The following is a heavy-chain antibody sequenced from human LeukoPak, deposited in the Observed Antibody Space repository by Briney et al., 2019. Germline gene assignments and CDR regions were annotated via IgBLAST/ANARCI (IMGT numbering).Heavy chain of an antibody. Sequence: GGSLRLSCAASGFTFASYAMHWVRQPPGKGLEWVTLLAYDGTNKQYADSVKGRFTISRDNAKNTLYLQMNSLRAEDTAVYYCARAEVGVLADYWGQGTLVTVSS. CDR3: ARAEVGVLADY. V-gene: IGHV3-30*04. CDR1: GFTFASYA. CDR2: LAYDGTNK. D-gene: IGHD3-10*01. J-gene: IGHJ4*02.